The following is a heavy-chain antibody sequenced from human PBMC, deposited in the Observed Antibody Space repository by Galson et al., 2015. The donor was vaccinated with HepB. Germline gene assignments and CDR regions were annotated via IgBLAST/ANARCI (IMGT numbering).Heavy chain of an antibody. Sequence: QSGAEVKKPGESLKISCKGSGYSFTTYWIGWVRQMPGKGLEWMGIIYPDDSDTKYRPSFQGQVTISADKSISTAYLQWSSLKASDTAMYYCAARAGSSGWYTTAFAIWGQGTMVTVSS. CDR2: IYPDDSDT. CDR1: GYSFTTYW. V-gene: IGHV5-51*03. CDR3: AARAGSSGWYTTAFAI. J-gene: IGHJ3*02. D-gene: IGHD6-19*01.